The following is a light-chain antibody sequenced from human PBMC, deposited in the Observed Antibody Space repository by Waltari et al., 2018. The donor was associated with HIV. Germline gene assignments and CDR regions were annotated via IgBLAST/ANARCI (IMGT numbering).Light chain of an antibody. CDR2: DVS. Sequence: QSALTQPRPVSGSPGQSVTISCNGTSSDGCEYNPDPWYQQHPGKAPNLMIYDVSKWPSGVPDRFSGSKSGNTASLTISGLQAEDEADYYCCSYAGTYTYVFGTGTKVTVL. J-gene: IGLJ1*01. CDR3: CSYAGTYTYV. CDR1: SSDGCEYNP. V-gene: IGLV2-11*02.